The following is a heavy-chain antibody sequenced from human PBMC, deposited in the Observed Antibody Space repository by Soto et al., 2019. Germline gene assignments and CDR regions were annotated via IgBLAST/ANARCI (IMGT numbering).Heavy chain of an antibody. CDR3: ATGQYYYDSSGYYYS. Sequence: QVQLVESGGGLVKPGGSLRLSCAASGFTFSDYYMSWIRQAPGKGLEWVSYISSSSSYTNYADSVKGRFTISRENAKNSLHLQMNSLRAEDTAVYYCATGQYYYDSSGYYYSWGQGTLVTVSS. V-gene: IGHV3-11*05. D-gene: IGHD3-22*01. CDR1: GFTFSDYY. CDR2: ISSSSSYT. J-gene: IGHJ4*02.